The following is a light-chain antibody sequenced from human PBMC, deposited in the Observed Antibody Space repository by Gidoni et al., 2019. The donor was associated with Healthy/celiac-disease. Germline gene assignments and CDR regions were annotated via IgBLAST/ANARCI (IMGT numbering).Light chain of an antibody. CDR3: QQYYSSPRT. CDR2: AAS. V-gene: IGKV3-15*01. CDR1: QGVSSY. Sequence: MTQSPAAFSASTGDRATLSCRASQGVSSYLAWYQQKPGQAPRLLIYAASTRATGIPARFSGSGSGTDFTLTISSLQSEDFAVYYCQQYYSSPRTFGQGTKVEIK. J-gene: IGKJ1*01.